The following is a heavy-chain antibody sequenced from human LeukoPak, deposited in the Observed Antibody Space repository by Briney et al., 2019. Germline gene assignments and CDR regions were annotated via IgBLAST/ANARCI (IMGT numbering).Heavy chain of an antibody. J-gene: IGHJ3*02. V-gene: IGHV1-69*05. D-gene: IGHD2-15*01. Sequence: GASVKVSCKASGGTFSSYAISWVRQAPGQGLEWMGGIIPIFGTANYAQKFQGRVTITTDESTSTAYMELSSLRSEDTAVYYCARGSISRSGMGRAFDIWGQGTMDTVSS. CDR2: IIPIFGTA. CDR3: ARGSISRSGMGRAFDI. CDR1: GGTFSSYA.